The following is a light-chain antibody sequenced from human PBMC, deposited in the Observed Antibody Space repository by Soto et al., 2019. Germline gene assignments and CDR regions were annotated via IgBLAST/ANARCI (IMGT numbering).Light chain of an antibody. J-gene: IGLJ1*01. CDR3: SSYTSSSTRV. V-gene: IGLV2-14*03. Sequence: QSVLTQPASVSGSPGQSITISCTGTSSDVGGYKYVSWYQQDPGKAPKLMIYDIRNRPSGVSNRFSGSKSGNTASLTISGLQAEDEADYYCSSYTSSSTRVFGTGTKLTVL. CDR1: SSDVGGYKY. CDR2: DIR.